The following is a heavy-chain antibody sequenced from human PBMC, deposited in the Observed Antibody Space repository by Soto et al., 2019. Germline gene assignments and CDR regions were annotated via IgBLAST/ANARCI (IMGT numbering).Heavy chain of an antibody. Sequence: PGGSLRLSCAASGFTFSSYGMHWVRQAPGKGLEWVAVIWYDGSNKYYADSVKGRFTISRDNSKNTLYLQMNSLRAEDTAVYYCARDSQYSSGWYGPGDYWGQRTLVTVSS. CDR2: IWYDGSNK. J-gene: IGHJ4*02. V-gene: IGHV3-33*01. D-gene: IGHD6-19*01. CDR1: GFTFSSYG. CDR3: ARDSQYSSGWYGPGDY.